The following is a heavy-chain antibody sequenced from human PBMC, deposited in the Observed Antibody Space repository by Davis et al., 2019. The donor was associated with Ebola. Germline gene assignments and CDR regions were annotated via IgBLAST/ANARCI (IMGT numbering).Heavy chain of an antibody. CDR3: ARALWFRESHTYYYYGMDV. J-gene: IGHJ6*02. D-gene: IGHD3-10*01. Sequence: GGSLRLSCAASGFTFSSYWMSWVRQAPGKGLEWVANIKQDGSEKYYVDSVKGRFTISRDNAKNSLYLQMNSLRAEDTAVYYCARALWFRESHTYYYYGMDVWGQGTTVTVSS. V-gene: IGHV3-7*01. CDR1: GFTFSSYW. CDR2: IKQDGSEK.